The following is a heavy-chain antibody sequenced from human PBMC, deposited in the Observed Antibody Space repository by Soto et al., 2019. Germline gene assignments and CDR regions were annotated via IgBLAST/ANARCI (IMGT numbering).Heavy chain of an antibody. J-gene: IGHJ6*03. V-gene: IGHV1-3*01. CDR3: ARAPPYCSGGSCYSEYYYYYYMDV. D-gene: IGHD2-15*01. CDR1: GYTFTSYA. CDR2: INAGNGNT. Sequence: ASVKVSCKASGYTFTSYAMHWVRQAPGQRLEWMGWINAGNGNTKYSQKFQGSVTITRDTSASTAYMELSILRSEDTAVYYCARAPPYCSGGSCYSEYYYYYYMDVWGKGTAVTVSS.